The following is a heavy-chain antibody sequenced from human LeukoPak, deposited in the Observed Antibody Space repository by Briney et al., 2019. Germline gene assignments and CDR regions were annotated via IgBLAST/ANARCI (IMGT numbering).Heavy chain of an antibody. CDR1: GGTFSSYA. CDR3: ASPCYYGSGSWGLDY. V-gene: IGHV1-69*05. Sequence: GASVKVSCKASGGTFSSYAISWVRQAPGQGLEWMGGIIPIFGTADYAQKFQGRVTITTDESTSTAYMELSSLRSEDTAVYYCASPCYYGSGSWGLDYWGQGTLVTVSS. D-gene: IGHD3-10*01. J-gene: IGHJ4*02. CDR2: IIPIFGTA.